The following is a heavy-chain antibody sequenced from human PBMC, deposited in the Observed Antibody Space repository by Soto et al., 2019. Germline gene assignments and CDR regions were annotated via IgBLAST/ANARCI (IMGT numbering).Heavy chain of an antibody. CDR3: ARAESAYYYYYYVED. CDR2: IWYDGSNK. Sequence: GGSLRLSCAASGFTFSSYGMHWVRQAPGKGLEWVAVIWYDGSNKYYADSVKGRFTISRDNSKNTLYLQMNSLRAEDTAVYYCARAESAYYYYYYVEDWGKGTTVTVSS. J-gene: IGHJ6*03. CDR1: GFTFSSYG. D-gene: IGHD3-3*01. V-gene: IGHV3-33*01.